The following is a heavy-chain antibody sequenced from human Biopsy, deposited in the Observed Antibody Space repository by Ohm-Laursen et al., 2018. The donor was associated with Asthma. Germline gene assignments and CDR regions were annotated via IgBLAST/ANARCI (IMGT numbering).Heavy chain of an antibody. V-gene: IGHV1-2*06. CDR3: ARGQKSAGDRWFDP. J-gene: IGHJ5*02. CDR2: INPNSGGT. D-gene: IGHD6-13*01. CDR1: EDTFSSYV. Sequence: SVKVSCKASEDTFSSYVISWVRQAPGQGLEWMGRINPNSGGTNYAQRFQGRVTMTRDTSISTAYMEVSRLRSDDTAVYYCARGQKSAGDRWFDPWGQGTLVTVSS.